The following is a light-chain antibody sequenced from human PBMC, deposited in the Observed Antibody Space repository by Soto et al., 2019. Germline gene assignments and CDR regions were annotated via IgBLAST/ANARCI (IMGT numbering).Light chain of an antibody. CDR3: AAWDDSLNGVV. V-gene: IGLV1-44*01. Sequence: QSVLTQPHSASGTPGQRVTISCSGSSSNIGSNTVNWYQQLPGTAPKLLIYSNNQRPSGVPDRFSGSKSGTSASLAISELQSEDEADYYCAAWDDSLNGVVFGGGTKLTVL. J-gene: IGLJ2*01. CDR2: SNN. CDR1: SSNIGSNT.